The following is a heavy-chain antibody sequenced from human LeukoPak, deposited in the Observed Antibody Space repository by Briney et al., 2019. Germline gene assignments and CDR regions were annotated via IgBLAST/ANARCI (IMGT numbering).Heavy chain of an antibody. D-gene: IGHD5-12*01. CDR1: GGSLRNYY. CDR3: ARRLKGAGYSGYPEGYYYYGMDV. Sequence: RTSETLSLTCTVSGGSLRNYYWSWIRQPPGKGLEWIGYVFHSGSTNYNPSLKSRVTISVDTSKNQFSLKLSSVTAADTAVYYCARRLKGAGYSGYPEGYYYYGMDVWGQGTTVTVSS. CDR2: VFHSGST. V-gene: IGHV4-59*08. J-gene: IGHJ6*02.